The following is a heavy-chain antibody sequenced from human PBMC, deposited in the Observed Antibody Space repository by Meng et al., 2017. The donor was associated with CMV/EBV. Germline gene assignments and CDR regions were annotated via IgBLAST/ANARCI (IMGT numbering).Heavy chain of an antibody. CDR2: ISSSGSTI. Sequence: GESLKISCAASGFTFSDYYMSWIRPAPGKGLEWVSYISSSGSTIYYADSVKGRFTISRDNAKNSLYLQMNSLRAEDTAVYYCARDRLPLYYYDSSGRNAFDIWGQGTMVTVSS. CDR3: ARDRLPLYYYDSSGRNAFDI. D-gene: IGHD3-22*01. V-gene: IGHV3-11*04. CDR1: GFTFSDYY. J-gene: IGHJ3*02.